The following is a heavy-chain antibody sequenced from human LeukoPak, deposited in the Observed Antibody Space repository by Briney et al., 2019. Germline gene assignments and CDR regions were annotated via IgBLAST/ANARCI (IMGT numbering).Heavy chain of an antibody. CDR1: GFTFSNYN. J-gene: IGHJ4*02. Sequence: GGSLRLSCAASGFTFSNYNMNWVRQAPGKGLEWVSYISSDGYTIFYADSVQGRFTISRDNAKNSLFLQMNSLRAEDTAMHYCARPYCSSTRCPTFYDWGQGNLVTVSS. CDR2: ISSDGYTI. D-gene: IGHD2-2*01. V-gene: IGHV3-48*01. CDR3: ARPYCSSTRCPTFYD.